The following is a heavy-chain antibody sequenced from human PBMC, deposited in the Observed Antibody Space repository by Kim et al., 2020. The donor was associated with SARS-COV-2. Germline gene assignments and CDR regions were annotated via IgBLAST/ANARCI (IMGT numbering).Heavy chain of an antibody. J-gene: IGHJ6*02. CDR2: INHSGST. V-gene: IGHV4-34*01. CDR1: GGSFSGYY. CDR3: ASHRNYYDSRQGMDV. D-gene: IGHD3-22*01. Sequence: SETLSLTCAVYGGSFSGYYWSWIRQPPGKGLEWIGEINHSGSTNYNPSLKSRVTISVDTSKNQFSLKLSSVTAADTAVYYCASHRNYYDSRQGMDVWGQG.